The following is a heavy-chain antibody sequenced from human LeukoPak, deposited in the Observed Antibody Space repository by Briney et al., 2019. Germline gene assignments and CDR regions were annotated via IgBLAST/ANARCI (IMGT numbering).Heavy chain of an antibody. V-gene: IGHV1-46*01. D-gene: IGHD3-10*01. Sequence: ASVKVSCKASGYTFTSNYIHWVRQAPGQGLEWMGMIYPRDGSTSYAQKFQGRVTVTRDTSTSTVHMELSGLRSDDTAVYYCARGEVRGESDYWGQGALVTVSS. CDR1: GYTFTSNY. CDR2: IYPRDGST. J-gene: IGHJ4*02. CDR3: ARGEVRGESDY.